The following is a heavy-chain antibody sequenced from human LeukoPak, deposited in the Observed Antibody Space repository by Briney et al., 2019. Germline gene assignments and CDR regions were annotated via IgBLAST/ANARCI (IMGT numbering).Heavy chain of an antibody. V-gene: IGHV3-23*01. D-gene: IGHD6-19*01. CDR1: GFTFSNYV. CDR2: LSGSGDIT. J-gene: IGHJ4*02. Sequence: GGSLRLSCAASGFTFSNYVMSWVRQAPGKGLEWVSALSGSGDITYYADSVRGRFTISRDNSKNTLYLQMNSLKAEDTAVYYCARDHSSGWYSDYFDYWGQGTLVTVSS. CDR3: ARDHSSGWYSDYFDY.